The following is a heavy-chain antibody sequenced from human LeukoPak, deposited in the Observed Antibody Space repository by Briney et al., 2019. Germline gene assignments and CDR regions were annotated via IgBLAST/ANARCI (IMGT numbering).Heavy chain of an antibody. J-gene: IGHJ4*02. V-gene: IGHV4-59*10. CDR3: ARAQNLLWFGEFDY. Sequence: PSETLSLTCAVYGGSFSGYYWSWIRQPAGKGLEWIGRIYTSGSTNYNPSLKSRVTMSVDTSKNQFSLKLSSVTAADTAVYYCARAQNLLWFGEFDYWGQGTLVTVSS. CDR1: GGSFSGYY. D-gene: IGHD3-10*01. CDR2: IYTSGST.